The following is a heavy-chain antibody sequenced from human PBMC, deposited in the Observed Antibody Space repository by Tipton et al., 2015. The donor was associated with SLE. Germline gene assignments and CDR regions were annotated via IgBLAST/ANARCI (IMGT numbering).Heavy chain of an antibody. Sequence: GLVKPSETLSLKCTVSGGSISSYYWSWIRQPAGKGLEWIGRIYTSGSTNYNPSLKSRVTMSVDTSKNQFSLKLSSVTAADTAVYYCARDVNDFWSGINWFDPWGQGTLVTVSS. V-gene: IGHV4-4*07. J-gene: IGHJ5*02. D-gene: IGHD3-3*01. CDR2: IYTSGST. CDR3: ARDVNDFWSGINWFDP. CDR1: GGSISSYY.